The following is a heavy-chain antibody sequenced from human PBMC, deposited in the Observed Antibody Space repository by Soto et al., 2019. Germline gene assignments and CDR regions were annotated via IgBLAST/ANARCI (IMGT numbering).Heavy chain of an antibody. Sequence: PGGSLRLSCAASGFTFSSYSMNWVRQAPGKGLEWVSSISSSSSYIYYADSVKGRFTISRDNAKNSLYLQMNSLRAEDTAVYYCPLLLSIAARPPPDYFDYWGQGTLVTVSS. V-gene: IGHV3-21*01. D-gene: IGHD6-6*01. CDR2: ISSSSSYI. CDR3: PLLLSIAARPPPDYFDY. CDR1: GFTFSSYS. J-gene: IGHJ4*02.